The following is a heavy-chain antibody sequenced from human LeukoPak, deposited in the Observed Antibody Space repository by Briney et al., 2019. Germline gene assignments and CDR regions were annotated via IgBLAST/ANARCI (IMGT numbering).Heavy chain of an antibody. D-gene: IGHD3-22*01. CDR1: GFSFDDYG. CDR2: INWNGDST. V-gene: IGHV3-20*04. CDR3: ARDLRVVITGSFDS. Sequence: GGALRLSCAASGFSFDDYGLTWVRQAPGRGLEWVSGINWNGDSTDYADSVKGRFTISRDNAKNSLYLQMNSLRAEDTALYYCARDLRVVITGSFDSWGQGTLVTVSS. J-gene: IGHJ4*02.